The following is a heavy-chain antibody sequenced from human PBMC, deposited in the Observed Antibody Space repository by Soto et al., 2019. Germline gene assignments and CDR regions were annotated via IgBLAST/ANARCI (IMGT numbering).Heavy chain of an antibody. CDR2: IYYSGST. J-gene: IGHJ5*02. CDR1: GGSFSGYY. CDR3: ATIFDSSGYYYANNWFDP. Sequence: SETLSLTCALYGGSFSGYYWSWIRQHPGKGLEWIGYIYYSGSTYYNPSLKSRVTISLDTSKNQFSLKLRSVTAADTAVYYCATIFDSSGYYYANNWFDPWGQGTLVTVSS. D-gene: IGHD3-22*01. V-gene: IGHV4-31*11.